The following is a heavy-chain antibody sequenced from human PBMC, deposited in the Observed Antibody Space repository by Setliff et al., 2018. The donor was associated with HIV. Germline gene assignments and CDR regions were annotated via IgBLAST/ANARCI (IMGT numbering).Heavy chain of an antibody. Sequence: SETLSLTCSVFRHSISNGHYWSWIRQPPGKGLEWIGYIYYSGSTNYNPSLKSRVTISVDTSKNQFSLKLSSVTAADTAVYYCASTGGYSYGFFDSWGQGALVTVSS. J-gene: IGHJ4*02. CDR2: IYYSGST. CDR1: RHSISNGHY. D-gene: IGHD5-18*01. V-gene: IGHV4-59*11. CDR3: ASTGGYSYGFFDS.